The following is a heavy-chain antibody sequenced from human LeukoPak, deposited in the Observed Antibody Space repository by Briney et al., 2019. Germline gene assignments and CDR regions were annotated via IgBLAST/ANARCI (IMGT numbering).Heavy chain of an antibody. CDR3: AREGAAEAKNFDY. J-gene: IGHJ4*02. CDR2: INLNAVTT. Sequence: VASVKVSCKASGYTFTNYYIHWMRQAPEQGLEWVGIINLNAVTTRYAQKFQGRITVTRDTSTSTVYMELSSLRSEDTAVYFCAREGAAEAKNFDYWGQGTLVIVSS. D-gene: IGHD6-25*01. V-gene: IGHV1-46*01. CDR1: GYTFTNYY.